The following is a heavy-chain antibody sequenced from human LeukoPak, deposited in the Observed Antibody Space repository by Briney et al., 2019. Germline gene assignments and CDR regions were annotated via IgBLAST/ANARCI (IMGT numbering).Heavy chain of an antibody. J-gene: IGHJ6*03. Sequence: ASVKVSCKASGYTFTGYYMHWVRQAPGQGLEWMGWINPKSGGTNYAQKFQGRVTMTRDTSITTAYMELNWLRSDGTAVYYCARATGSVDYYYMEVWGKGPTVTVSS. D-gene: IGHD1-14*01. CDR1: GYTFTGYY. CDR2: INPKSGGT. V-gene: IGHV1-2*02. CDR3: ARATGSVDYYYMEV.